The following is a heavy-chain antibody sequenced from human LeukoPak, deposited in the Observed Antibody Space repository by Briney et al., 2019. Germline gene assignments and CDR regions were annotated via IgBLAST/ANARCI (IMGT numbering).Heavy chain of an antibody. CDR1: GGSISSSNW. CDR3: ARDWTHSHCSGGSCYSGWYFDL. Sequence: SETLSLTCAVSGGSISSSNWWSWVRQPPGKGLEWIGEIYHSGSTNYNPSLKSRVTISVDKSKNQFSLKLSSVTAADTAVYYCARDWTHSHCSGGSCYSGWYFDLWGRGTLVTVSS. CDR2: IYHSGST. J-gene: IGHJ2*01. D-gene: IGHD2-15*01. V-gene: IGHV4-4*02.